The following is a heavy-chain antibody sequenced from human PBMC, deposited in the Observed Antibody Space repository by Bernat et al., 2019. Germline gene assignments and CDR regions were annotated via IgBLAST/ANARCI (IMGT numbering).Heavy chain of an antibody. J-gene: IGHJ6*02. D-gene: IGHD5-12*01. Sequence: EVQLLESGGGLVQPGGSLRLSCAASGFTFSSYAMNWVRQAPGKGLEWVAVISGDGTSTYYADSVKGRFTISRDNSKNTLYLQMNSLRPEDTAVYYCAKVLRGYSGYDRAGRVGMDVWGQGTTVTVSS. CDR2: ISGDGTST. CDR1: GFTFSSYA. CDR3: AKVLRGYSGYDRAGRVGMDV. V-gene: IGHV3-23*01.